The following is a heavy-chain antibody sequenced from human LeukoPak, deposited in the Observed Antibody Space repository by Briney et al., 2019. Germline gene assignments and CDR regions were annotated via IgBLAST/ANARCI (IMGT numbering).Heavy chain of an antibody. CDR1: GFTFSSYA. CDR3: TTDPLQGYYMDV. CDR2: IKSKTDGGTT. Sequence: PGGSLRLSCAASGFTFSSYAMSWVRQAPGKGLEWVGRIKSKTDGGTTDYAAPVKGRFTISRDDSKNTLYLQMNSLKTEDTAVYYCTTDPLQGYYMDVWGKGTTVTVSS. V-gene: IGHV3-15*01. J-gene: IGHJ6*03.